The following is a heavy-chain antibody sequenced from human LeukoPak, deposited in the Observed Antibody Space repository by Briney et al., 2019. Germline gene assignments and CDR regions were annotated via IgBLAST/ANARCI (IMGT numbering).Heavy chain of an antibody. CDR3: ARDSPGSYFDY. J-gene: IGHJ4*02. CDR1: GGSITSGTYY. CDR2: IHTSRST. V-gene: IGHV4-61*02. Sequence: SETLSLTCAVSGGSITSGTYYWTWIRQPAGKGLEWIGRIHTSRSTNYNPSLDSRVTISLDTSKNQFSLRLSSVTAADTAVYYCARDSPGSYFDYWGQGTLVTVSS.